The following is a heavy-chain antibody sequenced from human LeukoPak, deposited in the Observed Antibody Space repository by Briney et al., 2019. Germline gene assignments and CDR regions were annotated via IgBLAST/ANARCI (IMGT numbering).Heavy chain of an antibody. J-gene: IGHJ6*03. CDR3: ARGRSSGTIFGVVILPRYYYYYMDV. Sequence: SETLSLTCTVSGGSISSSSYYWGWIRQPPGKGLEWIGSIYYSGSTYYNPSLKSRVTISVDTSKNQFSLKLSSVTAADTAVYYCARGRSSGTIFGVVILPRYYYYYMDVWGKGTTVTVSS. CDR2: IYYSGST. CDR1: GGSISSSSYY. V-gene: IGHV4-39*07. D-gene: IGHD3-3*01.